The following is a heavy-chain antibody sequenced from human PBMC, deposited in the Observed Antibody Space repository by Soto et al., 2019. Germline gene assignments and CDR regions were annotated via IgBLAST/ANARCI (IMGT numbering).Heavy chain of an antibody. V-gene: IGHV3-30*18. CDR3: AKLAIVATIRDDY. J-gene: IGHJ4*02. D-gene: IGHD5-12*01. CDR2: ISYDGSNK. CDR1: GFTFSSYG. Sequence: PGGSLRLSCAASGFTFSSYGMHWVRQAPGKGLEWVAVISYDGSNKYYADSVEGRFTISRDNSKNTLYLQMNSLRAEDTAVYYCAKLAIVATIRDDYWGQGTLVTVSS.